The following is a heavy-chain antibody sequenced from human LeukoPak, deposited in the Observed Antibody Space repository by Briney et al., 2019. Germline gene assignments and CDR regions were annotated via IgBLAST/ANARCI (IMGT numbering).Heavy chain of an antibody. D-gene: IGHD3-3*01. CDR1: GFTFSDYY. J-gene: IGHJ3*02. V-gene: IGHV3-11*01. Sequence: AGGSLRLSCAASGFTFSDYYMSWIRQAPGKGLEWVSYISNSGSTIYYADSVKGRFTISRDNAKNSLYLQMNSLRAEDTAVYYCARGRITIFGVVDDAFDIWGQGTMVTVSS. CDR2: ISNSGSTI. CDR3: ARGRITIFGVVDDAFDI.